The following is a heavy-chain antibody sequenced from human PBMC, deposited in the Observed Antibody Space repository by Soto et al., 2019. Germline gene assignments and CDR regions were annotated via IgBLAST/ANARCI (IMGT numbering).Heavy chain of an antibody. CDR1: GYTFTSYD. CDR2: MNPNSGNT. CDR3: AIGRKSKGRSGSYTYDY. Sequence: ASVKVSCKASGYTFTSYDINWVRQATGQGLKWMGWMNPNSGNTGYAQKFQGRVTMTRNTSISTAYMELSSLRSEDTAVYYCAIGRKSKGRSGSYTYDYGGQGTLVTVSS. J-gene: IGHJ4*02. V-gene: IGHV1-8*01. D-gene: IGHD3-10*01.